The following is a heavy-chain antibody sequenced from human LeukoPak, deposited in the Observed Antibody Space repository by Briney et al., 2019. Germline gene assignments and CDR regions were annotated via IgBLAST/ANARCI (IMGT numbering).Heavy chain of an antibody. Sequence: GASVKVSCKASGYPFTDYHMHWVRQAPGQGLVWVGWINPNTGGTNYAQSFQGRVTMTRDTSINTSYMELSSLISDDTALYFCARGGHGHTQNDFWGQGTLVTVSS. CDR1: GYPFTDYH. D-gene: IGHD5-24*01. CDR3: ARGGHGHTQNDF. CDR2: INPNTGGT. V-gene: IGHV1-2*02. J-gene: IGHJ4*02.